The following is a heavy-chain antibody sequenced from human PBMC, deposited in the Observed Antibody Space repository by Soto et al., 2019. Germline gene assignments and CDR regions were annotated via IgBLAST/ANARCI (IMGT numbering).Heavy chain of an antibody. Sequence: SETLSLTCAVYCGSFSGYYWSWIRQPPGKGLEWIGEINHSGSTNYNPSLKSRVTISVDTSKNQFSLKLSSVTAADTAVYYCARGLYDFWSGKYYFDYWGQGTLVTVSS. CDR1: CGSFSGYY. CDR2: INHSGST. V-gene: IGHV4-34*01. CDR3: ARGLYDFWSGKYYFDY. D-gene: IGHD3-3*01. J-gene: IGHJ4*02.